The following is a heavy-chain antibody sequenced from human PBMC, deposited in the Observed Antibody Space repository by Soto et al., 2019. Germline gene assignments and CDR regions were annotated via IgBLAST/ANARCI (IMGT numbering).Heavy chain of an antibody. CDR3: ARETNTYYYDPQAFDI. D-gene: IGHD3-22*01. CDR2: IIPIFGTA. V-gene: IGHV1-69*13. J-gene: IGHJ3*02. Sequence: VASVKVSCKASGGTFSSYAISWVRQAPGQGLERMGGIIPIFGTANYAQKFQGRVTITADESTSTAYMELSSLRSEDTAVYYCARETNTYYYDPQAFDIWGQGTMVTVSS. CDR1: GGTFSSYA.